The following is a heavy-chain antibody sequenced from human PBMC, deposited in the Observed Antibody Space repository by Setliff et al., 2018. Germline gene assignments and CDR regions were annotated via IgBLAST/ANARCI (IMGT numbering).Heavy chain of an antibody. J-gene: IGHJ6*03. CDR1: GGAFRSYG. CDR3: AREGVDTRSSTDYRYYMDV. V-gene: IGHV1-69*05. Sequence: SVKVSCKASGGAFRSYGISWVRQAPGQGLEWMGGTIPSFGSTNYAQKFQDRVTIITDESTSTAYMELSSLRTEDTAVYYCAREGVDTRSSTDYRYYMDVWGKGTTVTSP. D-gene: IGHD5-18*01. CDR2: TIPSFGST.